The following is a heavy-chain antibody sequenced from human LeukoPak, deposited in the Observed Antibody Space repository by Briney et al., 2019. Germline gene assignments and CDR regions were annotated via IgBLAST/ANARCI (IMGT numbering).Heavy chain of an antibody. V-gene: IGHV1-46*01. CDR1: GYAFTSYY. CDR3: ARDPSIAVAGTFWFDP. Sequence: ASVKVSCKASGYAFTSYYMHWVRQAPGQGLEWMGIINPSGGSTSYAQKFQGRVTMTRDMSTSTVYMELSSLRSEDTAVYYCARDPSIAVAGTFWFDPWGQGTLVTVSS. J-gene: IGHJ5*02. CDR2: INPSGGST. D-gene: IGHD6-19*01.